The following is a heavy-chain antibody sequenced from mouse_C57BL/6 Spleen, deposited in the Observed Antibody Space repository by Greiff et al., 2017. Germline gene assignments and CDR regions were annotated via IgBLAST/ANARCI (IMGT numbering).Heavy chain of an antibody. CDR1: GYSITSGYY. D-gene: IGHD2-2*01. J-gene: IGHJ2*01. V-gene: IGHV3-6*01. CDR2: ISYDGSN. Sequence: ESGPGLVKPSQSLSLTCSVTGYSITSGYYWNWIRQFPGNKLEWMGYISYDGSNNYNPSLKNRISITRDTSKNQFFLKLNSVTTEDTATYYCARGYYGWGYWGQGTTLTVSS. CDR3: ARGYYGWGY.